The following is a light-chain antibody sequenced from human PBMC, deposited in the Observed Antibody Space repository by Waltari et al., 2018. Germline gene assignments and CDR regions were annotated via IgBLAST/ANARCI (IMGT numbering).Light chain of an antibody. CDR3: CSYAGRYTWV. Sequence: QSALTQPRSVSGSPGQSVTISCTGTSSDVGTYNYVSWYQQHPRKAPKFMIYDVSQRPSGVPDRFSGSKSGNTASLTISGLQAEDEADYYCCSYAGRYTWVFGGGTKVTVL. V-gene: IGLV2-11*01. CDR2: DVS. CDR1: SSDVGTYNY. J-gene: IGLJ3*02.